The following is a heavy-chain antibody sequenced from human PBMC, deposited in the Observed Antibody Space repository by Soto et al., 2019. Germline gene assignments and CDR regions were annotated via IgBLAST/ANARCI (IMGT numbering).Heavy chain of an antibody. CDR1: GFTVSGND. D-gene: IGHD6-19*01. CDR2: ISSRGRAI. J-gene: IGHJ4*02. V-gene: IGHV3-11*01. Sequence: QLQLLESGGDLVKPGGSLRLSCAASGFTVSGNDLSCIRQAPGKGLEWVSSISSRGRAIYYADSVKGRFTISRDNAKDSPYLPLSSLRAEATAIYYCASHLTSGWLYVHSWGQGSLVPVSS. CDR3: ASHLTSGWLYVHS.